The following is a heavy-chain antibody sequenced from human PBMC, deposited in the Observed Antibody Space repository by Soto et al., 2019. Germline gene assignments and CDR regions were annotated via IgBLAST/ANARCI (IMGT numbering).Heavy chain of an antibody. D-gene: IGHD6-13*01. Sequence: EVQLLESGGGLVQPGGSLRLSCAASGLTFSNYAMGWVRQAPGKGLEWVSAITANGGRAKYADSVEGRFTISRDNSQNTLYMQMNSLRADDTAVYYCAKDLRGPEAGTWYFDLWGRGTLVTVSS. J-gene: IGHJ2*01. CDR2: ITANGGRA. CDR1: GLTFSNYA. V-gene: IGHV3-23*01. CDR3: AKDLRGPEAGTWYFDL.